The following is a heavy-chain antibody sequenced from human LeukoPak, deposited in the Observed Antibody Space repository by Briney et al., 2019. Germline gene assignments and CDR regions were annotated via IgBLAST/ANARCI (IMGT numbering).Heavy chain of an antibody. CDR2: IRYDGSNK. J-gene: IGHJ6*03. V-gene: IGHV3-30*02. CDR3: AKEQNYYYYMDV. Sequence: GGSLRLSCAASGFTFSSYGMHWVRQAPGKGLEWVAFIRYDGSNKYYADSVKGRFTISRDNSKNTLYLQMNSLRAEDTAVYYCAKEQNYYYYMDVWGKGTTVTISS. CDR1: GFTFSSYG.